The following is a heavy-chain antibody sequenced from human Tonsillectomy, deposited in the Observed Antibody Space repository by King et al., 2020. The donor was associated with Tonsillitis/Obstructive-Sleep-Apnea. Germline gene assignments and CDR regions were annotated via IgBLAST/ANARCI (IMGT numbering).Heavy chain of an antibody. D-gene: IGHD1-1*01. CDR3: ARERPVDWNDNYFDY. CDR1: GYTFTGYH. V-gene: IGHV1-2*04. J-gene: IGHJ4*02. Sequence: VQLVESGAEVKKPGASVTVSCKASGYTFTGYHMHWVRQAPGQGLEWMGWINPNSGGTNYAQNFQGWVTMTRDTSISTAYMELSRLRSDDTAVYYCARERPVDWNDNYFDYWGQGTLVTVSS. CDR2: INPNSGGT.